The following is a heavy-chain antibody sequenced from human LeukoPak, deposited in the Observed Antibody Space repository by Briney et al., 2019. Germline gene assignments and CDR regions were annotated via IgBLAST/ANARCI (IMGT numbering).Heavy chain of an antibody. Sequence: SETLSLTCTVSGGSISSYYWSWIRQPAGKGLEWIGYIYYSGSTYYNPSLKSRVTISVDTSKNQFSLKLSSVTAADTAVYYCARESGSGSYYYYYYYMDVWGKGTTVTVSS. CDR1: GGSISSYY. V-gene: IGHV4-59*06. CDR3: ARESGSGSYYYYYYYMDV. J-gene: IGHJ6*03. D-gene: IGHD3-10*01. CDR2: IYYSGST.